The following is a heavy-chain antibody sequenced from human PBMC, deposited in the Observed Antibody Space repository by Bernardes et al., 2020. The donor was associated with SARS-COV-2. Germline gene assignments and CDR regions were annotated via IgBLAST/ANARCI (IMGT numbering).Heavy chain of an antibody. J-gene: IGHJ6*02. CDR2: FYAGGTT. Sequence: SETLSLTCTVSGGSISSRSYYWGWLRQPPGKGLEWIGSFYAGGTTYYNPSLQSRVTKSVDTSKNQFSLRLSSVTAADTAVYYCVGSSCGVDCYLGGLRSWDYGMDVWGQGTTVTDSS. D-gene: IGHD2-21*02. CDR3: VGSSCGVDCYLGGLRSWDYGMDV. V-gene: IGHV4-39*01. CDR1: GGSISSRSYY.